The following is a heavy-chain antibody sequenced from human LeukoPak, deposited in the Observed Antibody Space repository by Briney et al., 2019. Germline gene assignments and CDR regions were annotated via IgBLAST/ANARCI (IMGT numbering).Heavy chain of an antibody. Sequence: ASVKVSCKASGYTFTRFYMHWVRQAPGQGLEWVGVINPSGGSTSYAQKFQGRVTMTTDTSTSTAYMELRSLRSDDTAVYYCARTDTQGVGATAPHDYWGQGTLVTVSS. J-gene: IGHJ4*02. D-gene: IGHD1-26*01. V-gene: IGHV1-46*01. CDR3: ARTDTQGVGATAPHDY. CDR2: INPSGGST. CDR1: GYTFTRFY.